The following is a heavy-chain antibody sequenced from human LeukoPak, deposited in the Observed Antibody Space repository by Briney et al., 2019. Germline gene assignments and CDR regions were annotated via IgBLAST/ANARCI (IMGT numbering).Heavy chain of an antibody. CDR1: GYTFTGYY. CDR2: INPNSGGT. Sequence: ASVKVSCKASGYTFTGYYMHWVRQAPGQGLEWMGWINPNSGGTNYAQNFQGRVTMTRDTSISTAYMELSRLRSDDTAVYYCARLPWSPYLTYGSGSLSDAASQNFDYWGQGTLVTVSS. V-gene: IGHV1-2*02. J-gene: IGHJ4*02. CDR3: ARLPWSPYLTYGSGSLSDAASQNFDY. D-gene: IGHD3-10*01.